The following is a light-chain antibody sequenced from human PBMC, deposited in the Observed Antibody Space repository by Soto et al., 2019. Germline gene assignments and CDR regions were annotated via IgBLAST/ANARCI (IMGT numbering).Light chain of an antibody. CDR3: QQYDTSLWT. CDR1: QTVSSSS. J-gene: IGKJ1*01. V-gene: IGKV3-20*01. Sequence: EIVLTQSPGTLSFSPGERATLSCRTSQTVSSSSIVWYQHKPGQAPRLLIYGASHRAPGIPDRFSGSGSGTDFTRTISRLEPEDFAVYYCQQYDTSLWTFGQGTKVEIK. CDR2: GAS.